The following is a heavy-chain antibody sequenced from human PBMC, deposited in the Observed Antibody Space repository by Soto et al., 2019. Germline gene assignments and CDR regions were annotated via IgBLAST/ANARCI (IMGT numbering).Heavy chain of an antibody. Sequence: LRLSCAGSGFTFSDYYITWIRRAPGKGLEWVSYINTLSSAIYYADSVKGRFTISRDNAKNSVYLQMNSLRAEDTAVYYCARRLQWQLRPLDSWGRGTLVTSPQ. V-gene: IGHV3-11*01. D-gene: IGHD6-19*01. J-gene: IGHJ4*02. CDR1: GFTFSDYY. CDR3: ARRLQWQLRPLDS. CDR2: INTLSSAI.